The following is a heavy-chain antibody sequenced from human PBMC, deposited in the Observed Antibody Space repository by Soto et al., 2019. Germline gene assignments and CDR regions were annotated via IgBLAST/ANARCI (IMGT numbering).Heavy chain of an antibody. D-gene: IGHD6-13*01. Sequence: GGSLRLSCAASGFTFSSYAMHWVRQAPGKGLEWVAVISYDGSNKYYADSVKGRFTISRDNSKNTLYLQMNSLRAEDTAVYYCARALGLPITIAAAGTPDYWGQGTLVTVYS. J-gene: IGHJ4*02. CDR2: ISYDGSNK. CDR3: ARALGLPITIAAAGTPDY. CDR1: GFTFSSYA. V-gene: IGHV3-30-3*01.